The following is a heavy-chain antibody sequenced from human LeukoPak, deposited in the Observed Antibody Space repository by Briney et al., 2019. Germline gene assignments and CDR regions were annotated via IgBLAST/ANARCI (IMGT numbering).Heavy chain of an antibody. Sequence: SETLSLTCTVSGASISTYYWSWFRQPAGKGLEWIGRIHASGTTYYNPSLKSRVSMSIDMSKNQFSLRLNSVTAADTAVFYCARDIGSRIWGKGTTVIVSS. CDR3: ARDIGSRI. J-gene: IGHJ6*04. V-gene: IGHV4-4*07. CDR2: IHASGTT. CDR1: GASISTYY. D-gene: IGHD1-26*01.